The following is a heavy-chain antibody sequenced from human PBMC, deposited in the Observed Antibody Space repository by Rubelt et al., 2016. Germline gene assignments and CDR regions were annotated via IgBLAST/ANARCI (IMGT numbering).Heavy chain of an antibody. CDR3: ARERSYYDSSGYDYYHFGLED. Sequence: EVQLVESGGGLVQPGGSLRLSCAASGFTFSSYGMSWVRQAPGKGLEWVSRINPEGTHSGYAGSVEGRFTISRDNAKKTLFLQMNSVTAEDTAVYYCARERSYYDSSGYDYYHFGLEDWGQGTTVTVAS. CDR2: INPEGTHS. CDR1: GFTFSSYG. J-gene: IGHJ6*02. V-gene: IGHV3-74*01. D-gene: IGHD3-22*01.